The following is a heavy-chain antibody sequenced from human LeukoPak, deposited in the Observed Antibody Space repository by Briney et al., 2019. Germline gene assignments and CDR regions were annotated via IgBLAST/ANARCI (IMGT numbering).Heavy chain of an antibody. CDR2: VSSNGGTT. J-gene: IGHJ4*02. V-gene: IGHV3-64*01. Sequence: GGSLRLSCAASGFSFSSYPMHWVRQAPGKGLEYVSAVSSNGGTTYYANSVKGRFTISRDNSKSTLYLQMGSLRSEDMGIYYCARGSDYWGQGTLVTVSS. CDR3: ARGSDY. CDR1: GFSFSSYP.